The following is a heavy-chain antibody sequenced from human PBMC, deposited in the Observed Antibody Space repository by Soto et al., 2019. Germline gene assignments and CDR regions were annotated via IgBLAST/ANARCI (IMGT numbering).Heavy chain of an antibody. CDR3: AREAPLSNSPFEY. V-gene: IGHV4-61*01. J-gene: IGHJ4*02. CDR1: GGSVSSGSNY. Sequence: SETLSLTCSVSGGSVSSGSNYWSWIRQPPGKGLEWIGYVYFSGSTNYNPSLKSRVAISLDFSKDQFSLRLTSVTAADTAVYYCAREAPLSNSPFEYWGQGALVTVSS. CDR2: VYFSGST. D-gene: IGHD6-6*01.